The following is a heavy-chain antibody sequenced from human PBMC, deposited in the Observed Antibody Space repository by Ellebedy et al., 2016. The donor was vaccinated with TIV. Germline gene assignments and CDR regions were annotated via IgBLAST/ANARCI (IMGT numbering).Heavy chain of an antibody. CDR3: ARGRTSGSNP. CDR1: GYTFTGYY. J-gene: IGHJ5*02. CDR2: INPNSGGT. V-gene: IGHV1-2*02. Sequence: ASVKVSXXASGYTFTGYYMHWVRQAPGQGLEWMGWINPNSGGTNYAQKFQGRVTMTRDTSISTAYMELSSLRSEDTAVYYCARGRTSGSNPWGQGTLVTVSS. D-gene: IGHD1-26*01.